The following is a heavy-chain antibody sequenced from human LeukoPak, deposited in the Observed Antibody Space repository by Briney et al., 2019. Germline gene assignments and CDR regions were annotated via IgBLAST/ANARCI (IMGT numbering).Heavy chain of an antibody. V-gene: IGHV3-23*01. D-gene: IGHD5-12*01. J-gene: IGHJ4*02. CDR1: GFPFSSFA. Sequence: GGSLRLSCAASGFPFSSFAMYWARQAPGKGLEWVSCISDSGGSTYYADSVKGRFTISRDNSKNTLYLQLNSLRAEDTAVYFCATKRWLREDFFDYWGQGTLVTVSS. CDR3: ATKRWLREDFFDY. CDR2: ISDSGGST.